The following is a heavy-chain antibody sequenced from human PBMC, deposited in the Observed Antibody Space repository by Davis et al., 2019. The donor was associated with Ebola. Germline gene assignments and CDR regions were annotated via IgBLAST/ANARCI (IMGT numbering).Heavy chain of an antibody. J-gene: IGHJ6*02. CDR2: INPSGGST. V-gene: IGHV1-46*01. D-gene: IGHD1-26*01. CDR1: GYTFTSYY. Sequence: ASVKVSCKASGYTFTSYYMHWVRQAPGQGLEWMGIINPSGGSTSYAQKFQGRVTMTRHTSTSTAYMELSRLRSDDTAGYYCARGGSYGGYYYGMDVRGQGTTVTVSS. CDR3: ARGGSYGGYYYGMDV.